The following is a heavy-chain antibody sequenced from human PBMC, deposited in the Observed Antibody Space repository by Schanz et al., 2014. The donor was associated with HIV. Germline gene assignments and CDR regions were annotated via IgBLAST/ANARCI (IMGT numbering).Heavy chain of an antibody. CDR2: IKHSGST. V-gene: IGHV4-59*12. J-gene: IGHJ4*02. CDR1: GGSISTYS. D-gene: IGHD3-3*02. Sequence: QVQLQESGPGLVKPSETLSLTCTVSGGSISTYSWTWIRQPPGKGLEWIGEIKHSGSTNYNPSLKSRVTISVDTSSDQFSLKLSSVTAADTAVYYCARDSTMDYFDYWGQGTPVTV. CDR3: ARDSTMDYFDY.